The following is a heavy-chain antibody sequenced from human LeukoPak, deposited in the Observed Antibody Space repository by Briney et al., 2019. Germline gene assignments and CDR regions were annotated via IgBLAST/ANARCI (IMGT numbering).Heavy chain of an antibody. Sequence: GMSLRLSCAASGFIFSDHGMHWVRQAPGKGLEWVAVISHDESQTKYGDSVRGRFTISRDNSKNTLYLQINSLRAEDTAVHYCARDDSPVTTWLDYWGQGTLVTVSS. CDR1: GFIFSDHG. CDR2: ISHDESQT. J-gene: IGHJ4*02. V-gene: IGHV3-30*03. CDR3: ARDDSPVTTWLDY. D-gene: IGHD4-17*01.